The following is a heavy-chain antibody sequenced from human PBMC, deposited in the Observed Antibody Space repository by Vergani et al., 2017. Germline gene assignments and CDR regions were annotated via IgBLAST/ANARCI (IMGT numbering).Heavy chain of an antibody. D-gene: IGHD3-3*01. J-gene: IGHJ4*02. V-gene: IGHV3-20*04. CDR1: GFTFDDHA. Sequence: EVQLVESGGRVVRPGGSLRLSCEVSGFTFDDHAMSWVRHVPGKGLEWVSGINWNGGTTGYADSVKGRFTISRDNAKNSLYLQMNSLRAEDTALYYCARERNAYYDFWSGYYTQYYFDYWGQGTLVTVSS. CDR2: INWNGGTT. CDR3: ARERNAYYDFWSGYYTQYYFDY.